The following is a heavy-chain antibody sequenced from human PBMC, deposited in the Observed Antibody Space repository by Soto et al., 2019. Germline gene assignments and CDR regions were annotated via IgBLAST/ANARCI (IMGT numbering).Heavy chain of an antibody. D-gene: IGHD1-1*01. J-gene: IGHJ4*02. CDR3: ARYGLGLERRAVVY. CDR1: GGSISSGGYY. V-gene: IGHV4-31*03. CDR2: IYYSGST. Sequence: QVQLQESGPGLVKPSQTLSLTCTVSGGSISSGGYYWSWIRQHPGKGLEWIGYIYYSGSTYYNPSLKSRVTSSVDTSKNRFSLKLSSVTAADTAVYCCARYGLGLERRAVVYWGQGTLVTVSS.